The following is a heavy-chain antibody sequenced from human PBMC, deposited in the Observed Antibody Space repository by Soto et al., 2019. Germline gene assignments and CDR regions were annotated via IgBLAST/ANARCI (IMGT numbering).Heavy chain of an antibody. J-gene: IGHJ4*02. CDR1: GGSISSGGYY. CDR2: IYYSGST. V-gene: IGHV4-31*03. CDR3: ARGGSSSTYKSDY. D-gene: IGHD6-6*01. Sequence: PSETLSLTCTVSGGSISSGGYYWSWIRQHPGKGLEWIGYIYYSGSTYYNPSLKSRVTISVDTSKNQFSLKLSSVTAADTAVYYCARGGSSSTYKSDYWGQGTLVTVSS.